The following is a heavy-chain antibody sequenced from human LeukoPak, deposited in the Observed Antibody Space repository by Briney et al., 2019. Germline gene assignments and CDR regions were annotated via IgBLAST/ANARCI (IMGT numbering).Heavy chain of an antibody. CDR1: GCSVSSGSYY. CDR3: ATDPIAVAGGFDM. V-gene: IGHV4-61*01. Sequence: SETLSLTCTVSGCSVSSGSYYWSWIRQPPGKGLEWIGYIYNSGSTNYNPSLKSRVTISVDTSKNQFSLKLSSVTDADTAVYYCATDPIAVAGGFDMWGQGTMVTVSS. J-gene: IGHJ3*02. D-gene: IGHD6-19*01. CDR2: IYNSGST.